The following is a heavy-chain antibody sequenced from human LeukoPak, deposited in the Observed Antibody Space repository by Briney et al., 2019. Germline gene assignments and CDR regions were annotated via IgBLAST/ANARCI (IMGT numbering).Heavy chain of an antibody. D-gene: IGHD5-24*01. V-gene: IGHV3-66*01. J-gene: IGHJ6*02. CDR2: IYSGGST. CDR3: ASRDKGYYYGMDV. Sequence: GGSLRLSCAASGFTVRSNYMSWVRQAPGKGLEWVSLIYSGGSTYYVDSVKGRFAISRDNSKNTLYLQMNSLRAEDTAVYYCASRDKGYYYGMDVWGQGTTVTVSS. CDR1: GFTVRSNY.